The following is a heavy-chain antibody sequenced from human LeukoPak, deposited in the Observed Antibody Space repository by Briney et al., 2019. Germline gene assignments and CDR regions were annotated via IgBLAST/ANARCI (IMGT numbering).Heavy chain of an antibody. V-gene: IGHV4-31*03. CDR3: ARDNEWLDY. CDR2: IYYSGST. D-gene: IGHD6-19*01. J-gene: IGHJ4*02. CDR1: GGSISSGGYY. Sequence: SETLSLTCTVSGGSISSGGYYWSWLRQHPGKGLEWIGHIYYSGSTYYNPSLKSRVTISLDTSKNQFSLKLSSVTAADTAVYYCARDNEWLDYWGQGTLVTVSS.